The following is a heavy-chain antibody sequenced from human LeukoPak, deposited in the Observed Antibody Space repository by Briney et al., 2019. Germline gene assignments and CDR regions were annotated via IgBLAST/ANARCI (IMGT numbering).Heavy chain of an antibody. CDR3: AREGTYSDYWSGYFEY. J-gene: IGHJ4*02. D-gene: IGHD3-3*01. V-gene: IGHV3-30*04. Sequence: GGSLRLSCEGSGFVFSIYAIHWIRQSPGRGLGWVAVIASDGSYTDYVHSLKERFTISRDDSKNTVYLDVTSLTPEDAAVYYCAREGTYSDYWSGYFEYWGQGTRVIVSS. CDR1: GFVFSIYA. CDR2: IASDGSYT.